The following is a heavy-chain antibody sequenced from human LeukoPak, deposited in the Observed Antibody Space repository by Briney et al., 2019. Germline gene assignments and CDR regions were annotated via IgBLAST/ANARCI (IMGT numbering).Heavy chain of an antibody. J-gene: IGHJ6*02. CDR3: ARGAPTYCSGGSCYSSHYYYGMDV. V-gene: IGHV1-2*02. CDR1: GYTFTDYY. CDR2: INPNSGGT. Sequence: ASVKVSCKASGYTFTDYYMHWVRQAPGQGLEWMGWINPNSGGTNYAQKFQGRVTMTRDTSISTAYMELSRLRSDDTAVYYCARGAPTYCSGGSCYSSHYYYGMDVWGQGTTVTVSS. D-gene: IGHD2-15*01.